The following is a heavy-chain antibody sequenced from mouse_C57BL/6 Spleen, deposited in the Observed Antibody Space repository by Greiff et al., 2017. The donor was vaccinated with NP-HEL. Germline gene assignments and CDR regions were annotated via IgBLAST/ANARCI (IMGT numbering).Heavy chain of an antibody. Sequence: EVKLVESGEGLVKPGGSLKLSCAASGFTFSSYAMSWVRQTPEKRLEWVAYLSSGGDYIYYADTVKGRFTISRDNARNTLYLQMSSLKSEDTAMYYCTREKSDSSYWYFDVWGTGTTVTVAS. V-gene: IGHV5-9-1*02. CDR3: TREKSDSSYWYFDV. CDR1: GFTFSSYA. J-gene: IGHJ1*03. D-gene: IGHD1-1*01. CDR2: LSSGGDYI.